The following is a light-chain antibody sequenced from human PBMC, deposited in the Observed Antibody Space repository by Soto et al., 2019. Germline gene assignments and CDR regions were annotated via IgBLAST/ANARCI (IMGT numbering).Light chain of an antibody. J-gene: IGKJ2*01. CDR1: QNIERY. CDR3: QQTHSTLHS. Sequence: DIQMTQSPSSLSASIGDTITISCRASQNIERYLNWYQKKEGKAPQLLMFAAANLESGVPSRFRGSGSGTDFTLTISSLQPEDVATYYCQQTHSTLHSFGQGTKVEIK. V-gene: IGKV1-39*01. CDR2: AAA.